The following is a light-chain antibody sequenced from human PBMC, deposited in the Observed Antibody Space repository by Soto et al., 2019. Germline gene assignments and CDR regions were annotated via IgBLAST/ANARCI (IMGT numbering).Light chain of an antibody. V-gene: IGKV3-15*01. CDR2: GAS. CDR3: LQYDNWPKT. Sequence: EIVLTQSPVTLSLSPGERATLSCRASQSVSTYLAWYQQRRGQAPRLLIFGASTRATGVPARFSGSGSGTEFTLSISGLQSEDFAVYYCLQYDNWPKTFGQGTKVDIK. CDR1: QSVSTY. J-gene: IGKJ1*01.